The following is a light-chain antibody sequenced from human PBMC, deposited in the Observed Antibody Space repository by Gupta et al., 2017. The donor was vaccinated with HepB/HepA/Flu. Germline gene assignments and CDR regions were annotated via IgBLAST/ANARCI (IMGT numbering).Light chain of an antibody. J-gene: IGLJ2*01. CDR1: SSDVGGYNY. CDR3: SSYTSSRTVV. V-gene: IGLV2-14*01. CDR2: DVT. Sequence: QSALTQPASVSGSPGQSIAIYCTGTSSDVGGYNYVSWYQQHPGKAPKVIIYDVTNRPSGVSNRFSGSKSGNTASLTISGLQAEDEADYYCSSYTSSRTVVFGGGTKLTVL.